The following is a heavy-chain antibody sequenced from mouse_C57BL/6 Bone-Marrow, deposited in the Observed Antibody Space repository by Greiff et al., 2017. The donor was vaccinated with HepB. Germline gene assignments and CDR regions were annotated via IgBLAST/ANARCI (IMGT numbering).Heavy chain of an antibody. CDR3: TTWILRYPYYFDY. J-gene: IGHJ2*01. CDR1: GFNIKDYY. V-gene: IGHV14-1*01. Sequence: EVKLQESGAELVRPGASVKLSCTASGFNIKDYYMHWVKQRPEQGLEWIGRIDPEDGDTEYAPKFQGKATMTADTSSNTAYLQLSILTSEDTAVYYCTTWILRYPYYFDYWGQGTTLTVSS. D-gene: IGHD1-1*01. CDR2: IDPEDGDT.